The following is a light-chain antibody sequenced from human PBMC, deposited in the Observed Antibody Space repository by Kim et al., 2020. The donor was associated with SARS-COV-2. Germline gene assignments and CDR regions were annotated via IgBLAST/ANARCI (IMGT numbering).Light chain of an antibody. CDR1: EDVSDY. V-gene: IGKV1-33*01. Sequence: DIQLTQSPSSLSASVGDRVTITCQASEDVSDYFNWYHQKPGEAPKVLIRDAANLESGVPSRFSRGGYGTEFSLTISSVQPEDMGTYFCLQYDAPPFTFGQGTRLEI. CDR2: DAA. J-gene: IGKJ5*01. CDR3: LQYDAPPFT.